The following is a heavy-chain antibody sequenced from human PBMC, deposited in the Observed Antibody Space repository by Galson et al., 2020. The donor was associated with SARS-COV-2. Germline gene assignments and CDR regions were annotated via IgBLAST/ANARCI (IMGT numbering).Heavy chain of an antibody. V-gene: IGHV4-39*01. D-gene: IGHD3-16*01. CDR3: ARRGSISAPYFDV. CDR1: GGPISSSTYY. J-gene: IGHJ4*02. CDR2: LYPDGTT. Sequence: SETLSLTCLVSGGPISSSTYYMGWLRQPPGKPLEWIASLYPDGTTYYRPSLKSRVSISIDTSQNQFSLKLSSLTAADTALYYCARRGSISAPYFDVWGQGALVTGSS.